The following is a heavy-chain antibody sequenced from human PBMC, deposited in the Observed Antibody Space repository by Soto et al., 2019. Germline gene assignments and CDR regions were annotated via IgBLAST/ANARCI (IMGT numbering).Heavy chain of an antibody. J-gene: IGHJ1*01. D-gene: IGHD6-13*01. CDR2: IIPILGIA. Sequence: QVQLVQSGAEVKKPGSSVKVSCKASGGTFSSYTISWVRQAPGQGLEWMGRIIPILGIANYAQKFQGRVTITADKSTSTAYMELSSLRSEDTAVYYCARDSPGIAAAGFGYFQHWGQGTLVTVSS. CDR1: GGTFSSYT. CDR3: ARDSPGIAAAGFGYFQH. V-gene: IGHV1-69*08.